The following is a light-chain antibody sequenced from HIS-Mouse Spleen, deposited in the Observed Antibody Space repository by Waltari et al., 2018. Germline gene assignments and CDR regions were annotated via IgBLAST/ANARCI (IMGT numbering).Light chain of an antibody. J-gene: IGLJ3*02. CDR2: EVS. Sequence: QSALTQPPSASGSPGQSVTISCTGTSSDVGGHNYVSWYQQHPGKAPKLMIYEVSKRPSGVPDRFSGSKSGNTASLTVSGLQAEDEADYYCSSYAGSNNFGVFGGGTKLTVL. CDR3: SSYAGSNNFGV. CDR1: SSDVGGHNY. V-gene: IGLV2-8*01.